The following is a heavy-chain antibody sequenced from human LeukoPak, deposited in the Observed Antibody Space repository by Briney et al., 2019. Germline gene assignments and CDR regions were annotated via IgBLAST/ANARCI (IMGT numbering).Heavy chain of an antibody. D-gene: IGHD5-18*01. Sequence: GGSLRLSCAASGFTFSNYWMGWVRQAPGKRPEWVANMNIDGSEKYYADSVKGRFTISRDNAKNSLYLQMNSLRAEDTAVYYCARFVTAYRMDVWGQGTTVTVSS. CDR3: ARFVTAYRMDV. CDR2: MNIDGSEK. J-gene: IGHJ6*02. V-gene: IGHV3-7*01. CDR1: GFTFSNYW.